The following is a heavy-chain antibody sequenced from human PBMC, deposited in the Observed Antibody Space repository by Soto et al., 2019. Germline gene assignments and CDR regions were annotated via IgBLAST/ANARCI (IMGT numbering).Heavy chain of an antibody. D-gene: IGHD1-1*01. V-gene: IGHV4-34*01. J-gene: IGHJ6*02. CDR1: GGSFSGYY. Sequence: SEALSLTCAVYGGSFSGYYWSWIRQPPGKGLEWIGEINHSGSTNYNPSLKSRVTISVDTSKNQFSLKLSSVTAADTAVYYCARGRNWNRYGMDVWGQGTTVTVSS. CDR3: ARGRNWNRYGMDV. CDR2: INHSGST.